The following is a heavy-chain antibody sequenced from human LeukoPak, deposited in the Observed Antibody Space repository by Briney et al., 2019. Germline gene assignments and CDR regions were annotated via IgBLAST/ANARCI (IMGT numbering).Heavy chain of an antibody. CDR2: INHSGST. CDR3: ARRVFFPYGMDV. CDR1: GGSFSGYY. V-gene: IGHV4-34*01. D-gene: IGHD2/OR15-2a*01. J-gene: IGHJ6*02. Sequence: SETLSLTCAVYGGSFSGYYWSWIRKPPGKGLEWIGEINHSGSTNYNPSLKSRVTISVDTSKNQFSLKLSSVTAADTAVYDCARRVFFPYGMDVWGQGTTVTVSS.